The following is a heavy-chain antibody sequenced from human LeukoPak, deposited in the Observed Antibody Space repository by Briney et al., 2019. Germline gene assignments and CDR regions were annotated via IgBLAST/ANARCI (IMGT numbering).Heavy chain of an antibody. D-gene: IGHD3-16*01. Sequence: SETLSLTGTVSRGFSTSHSWGWVRQPPGEGLEWIGHIHYSGSTSYNPSLKSRVTITSDTSKDQLSLELSTVTAADTARYYCARWGVPSFDFWGRGTLVTVSS. CDR1: RGFSTSHS. CDR2: IHYSGST. J-gene: IGHJ4*02. CDR3: ARWGVPSFDF. V-gene: IGHV4-59*11.